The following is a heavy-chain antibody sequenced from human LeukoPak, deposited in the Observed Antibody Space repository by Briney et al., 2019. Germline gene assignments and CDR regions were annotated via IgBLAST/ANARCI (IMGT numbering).Heavy chain of an antibody. D-gene: IGHD3-10*01. CDR3: ARGELGWFGGGDMDV. V-gene: IGHV3-74*01. CDR2: INSDGRNT. J-gene: IGHJ6*02. CDR1: AFTFSNYW. Sequence: QPGGSLRLSCAASAFTFSNYWMHWVRQAPGKGLVWVSRINSDGRNTGYADSVKGRFTISRDNADNTLYLHMNSLRADDTAVYYCARGELGWFGGGDMDVWGQGTTVTVSS.